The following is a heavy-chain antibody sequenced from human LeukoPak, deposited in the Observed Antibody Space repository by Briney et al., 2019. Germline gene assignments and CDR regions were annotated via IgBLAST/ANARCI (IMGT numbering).Heavy chain of an antibody. CDR1: GFTFSSYW. V-gene: IGHV3-7*01. Sequence: GALRLSCAASGFTFSSYWMSWVRQARGKGLEWVANIKQDGSEKYYVDSVKGRFTISRDNAKNSLYLQMNSLRAEDTAVYYCARDEGDSNGGLYYGMDVWGQGTTVTVSS. CDR3: ARDEGDSNGGLYYGMDV. CDR2: IKQDGSEK. D-gene: IGHD2-21*02. J-gene: IGHJ6*02.